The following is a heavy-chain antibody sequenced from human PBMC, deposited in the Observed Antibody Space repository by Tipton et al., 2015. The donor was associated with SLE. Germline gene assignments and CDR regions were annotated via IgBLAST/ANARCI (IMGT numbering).Heavy chain of an antibody. CDR2: INHSGST. Sequence: TLSLTCAVYGGSFSGYYWSWIRQPPGKGLEWIGEINHSGSTNYNPSLKSRVTISVDTSKNQFSLKLSSVTAADTAVYYCARHAPGWFDPWGQGTLVTVSS. CDR1: GGSFSGYY. V-gene: IGHV4-34*01. D-gene: IGHD7-27*01. CDR3: ARHAPGWFDP. J-gene: IGHJ5*02.